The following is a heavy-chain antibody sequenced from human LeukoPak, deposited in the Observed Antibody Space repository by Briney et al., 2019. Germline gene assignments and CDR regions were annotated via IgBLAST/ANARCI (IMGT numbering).Heavy chain of an antibody. CDR1: GGSFSGYY. Sequence: SETLSLTCAVYGGSFSGYYWSWIRQPPGRGLEWIGEINHSGSTNYNPSLKSRVTISVDKSKKQFSLKLSSVTAADTAVYYCARAWTYSSGWYYFDYWGQGTLVTVSS. CDR3: ARAWTYSSGWYYFDY. V-gene: IGHV4-34*01. D-gene: IGHD6-19*01. CDR2: INHSGST. J-gene: IGHJ4*02.